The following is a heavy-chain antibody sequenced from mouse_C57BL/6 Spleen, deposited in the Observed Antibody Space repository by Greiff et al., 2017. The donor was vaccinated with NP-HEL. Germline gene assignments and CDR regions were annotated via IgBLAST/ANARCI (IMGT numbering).Heavy chain of an antibody. J-gene: IGHJ2*01. Sequence: VQLQQSGPELVKPGASVKISCKASGYTFTDYYMNWVKQSHGKSLEWIGDINPNNGGTSYNQKFKGKATLTVDKSSSTAYMELRSLTSEDSAVYYCARAEGPTVLDYWGQGTTLTVSS. D-gene: IGHD1-1*01. CDR2: INPNNGGT. V-gene: IGHV1-26*01. CDR3: ARAEGPTVLDY. CDR1: GYTFTDYY.